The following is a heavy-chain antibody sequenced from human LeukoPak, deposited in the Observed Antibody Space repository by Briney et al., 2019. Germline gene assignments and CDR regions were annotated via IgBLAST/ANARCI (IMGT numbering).Heavy chain of an antibody. V-gene: IGHV3-21*01. CDR2: ISSSSSYI. D-gene: IGHD3-22*01. Sequence: NPGGSLRLSCAASGFTFSSYSMNWVRQAPGKGLEWVSYISSSSSYIYDAASVKGRITISRDNAKNSLYLQMNSLRAEDTAVYYCARVGPGNYYDSSGYYYGFDYWGQGTLVTVSS. J-gene: IGHJ4*02. CDR3: ARVGPGNYYDSSGYYYGFDY. CDR1: GFTFSSYS.